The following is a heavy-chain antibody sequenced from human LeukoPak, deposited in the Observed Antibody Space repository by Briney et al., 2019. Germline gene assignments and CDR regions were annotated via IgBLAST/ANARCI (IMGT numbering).Heavy chain of an antibody. D-gene: IGHD3-10*01. J-gene: IGHJ4*02. CDR2: ISSSGSTI. CDR1: GFTFSNYA. Sequence: GGSLRLSCAASGFTFSNYAMNWVRQAPGKGLEWVSYISSSGSTIYYADSVKGRFTISRDNAKNSLYLQMNSLRAEDTAVYYCARDSGDYYGSGSYRYWGQGTLVTVSS. CDR3: ARDSGDYYGSGSYRY. V-gene: IGHV3-48*03.